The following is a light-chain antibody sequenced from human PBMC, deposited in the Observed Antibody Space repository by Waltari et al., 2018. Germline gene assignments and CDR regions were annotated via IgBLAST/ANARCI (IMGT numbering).Light chain of an antibody. CDR1: DSDVVAYDF. J-gene: IGLJ1*01. CDR3: SSYTTSSAPGV. V-gene: IGLV2-14*01. Sequence: QSALSQPASVSGSPGQSITIPCPGTDSDVVAYDFVSWYQQHPGKAPHLIIYEVSNRPSGISNRFSASKSGNTASLTISGLQAEDEADYYCSSYTTSSAPGVFGTGTRVTVL. CDR2: EVS.